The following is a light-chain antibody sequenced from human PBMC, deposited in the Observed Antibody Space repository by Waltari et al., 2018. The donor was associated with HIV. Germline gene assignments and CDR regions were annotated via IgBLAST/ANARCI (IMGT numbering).Light chain of an antibody. CDR3: SSFADRDGFYVL. Sequence: QSALTQPPSASGSPGQSLTLSCTGSNSDIGSSGYLSWYQLHPGKAPKLVISEVTKRPSGVSDRFSGSKSANTAFLTVSGLQAEDEADYYCSSFADRDGFYVLFGGGTRLTVL. CDR1: NSDIGSSGY. J-gene: IGLJ2*01. CDR2: EVT. V-gene: IGLV2-8*01.